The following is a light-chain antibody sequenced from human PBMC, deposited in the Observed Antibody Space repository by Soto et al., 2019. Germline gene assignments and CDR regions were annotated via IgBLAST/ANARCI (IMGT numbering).Light chain of an antibody. CDR3: QSYDNSLSAVL. CDR1: SSNIGADFD. V-gene: IGLV1-40*01. Sequence: QSVLTQPPSVSGAPGQRVTISCTGSSSNIGADFDVHWYQQVPGRAPKLLINGNNHRPAGVPDRFSGSKSATSAFLAITGLQAEDEADYYCQSYDNSLSAVLFGGGTKVTVL. J-gene: IGLJ2*01. CDR2: GNN.